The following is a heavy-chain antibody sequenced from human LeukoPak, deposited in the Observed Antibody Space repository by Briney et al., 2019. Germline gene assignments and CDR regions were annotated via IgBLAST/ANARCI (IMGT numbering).Heavy chain of an antibody. J-gene: IGHJ4*02. CDR3: ARNTEGGGYHPFDS. D-gene: IGHD3-22*01. CDR2: ISYSGST. CDR1: GDSISSISHY. Sequence: SETLSLTCTVSGDSISSISHYWGWIRQPPGKGLEWIGYISYSGSTNYNPSLETRVTISIDTSKNQFSLNLNSVTAADTAVYYCARNTEGGGYHPFDSWGQGTLVTVSS. V-gene: IGHV4-61*05.